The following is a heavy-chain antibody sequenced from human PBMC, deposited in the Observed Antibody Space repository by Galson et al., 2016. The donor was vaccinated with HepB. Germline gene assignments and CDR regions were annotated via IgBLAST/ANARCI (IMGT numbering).Heavy chain of an antibody. CDR2: ISDTSRAT. Sequence: SLRLSCAASGFTFSTYSMNWVRQAPGKGLEWISYISDTSRATYYAYSVKGRFTIYRDNGKNSLYLQRNSLRDEDTSMYYCARDTAYYARASGMDVWGQGTTVTVSS. CDR3: ARDTAYYARASGMDV. CDR1: GFTFSTYS. J-gene: IGHJ6*02. V-gene: IGHV3-48*02. D-gene: IGHD3-16*01.